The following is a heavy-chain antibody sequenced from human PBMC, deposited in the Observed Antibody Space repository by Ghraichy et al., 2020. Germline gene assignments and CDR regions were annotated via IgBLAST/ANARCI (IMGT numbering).Heavy chain of an antibody. CDR3: ARDHSKQWLPGGIDY. J-gene: IGHJ4*02. CDR2: INSDGSST. CDR1: GFTFSSYW. V-gene: IGHV3-74*01. Sequence: GGSLRLSCAASGFTFSSYWMHWVRQAPGKGLVWVSRINSDGSSTSYADSVKGRFTISRDNAKNTLYLQMNSLRAEDTAVYYCARDHSKQWLPGGIDYWGQGTLVTVSS. D-gene: IGHD6-19*01.